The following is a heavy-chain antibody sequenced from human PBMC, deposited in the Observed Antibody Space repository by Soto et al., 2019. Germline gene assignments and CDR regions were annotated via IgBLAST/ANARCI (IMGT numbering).Heavy chain of an antibody. CDR3: ARDVDPDLLLGYFDY. J-gene: IGHJ4*02. CDR1: GFTFSSYS. V-gene: IGHV3-21*01. Sequence: GGSLRLSCAASGFTFSSYSMNWVRQAPGKGLEWVSSISSSSSYIYYADSVKGRFTISRDNAKNSLYLQMNSLRAEDTAVYYCARDVDPDLLLGYFDYWGQGTLVTVSS. CDR2: ISSSSSYI. D-gene: IGHD2-15*01.